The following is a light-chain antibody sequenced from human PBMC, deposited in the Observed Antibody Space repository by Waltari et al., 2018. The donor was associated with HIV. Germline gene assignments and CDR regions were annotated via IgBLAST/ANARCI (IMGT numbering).Light chain of an antibody. CDR3: MQTLQTPPT. Sequence: EIVLTQSPLSLSVTPAEPASISCTSSQTLLHSNGYNYLDWYLPKPGQPPQLLIYLDSNRASGVPDRFSGSGSGTNFTLKISRVEVEDVGTYFCMQTLQTPPTFGQGTKLDIK. CDR2: LDS. J-gene: IGKJ2*01. CDR1: QTLLHSNGYNY. V-gene: IGKV2-28*01.